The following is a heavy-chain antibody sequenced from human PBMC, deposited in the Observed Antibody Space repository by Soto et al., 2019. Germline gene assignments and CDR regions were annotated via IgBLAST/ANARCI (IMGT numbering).Heavy chain of an antibody. D-gene: IGHD2-21*02. J-gene: IGHJ4*02. Sequence: SETLSLTCTVSGGSISGYYWSWIRQPPGKGLEWIGYIYYSGTTSYNPSLNSRVTMTVDTSKNQFSLKVNSVTAADTAVYYCASMTAVTAIPFDYWGQGTLVTVPS. CDR3: ASMTAVTAIPFDY. CDR1: GGSISGYY. CDR2: IYYSGTT. V-gene: IGHV4-59*01.